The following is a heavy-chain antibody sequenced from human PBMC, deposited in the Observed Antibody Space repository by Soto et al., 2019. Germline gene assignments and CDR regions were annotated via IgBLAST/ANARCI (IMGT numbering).Heavy chain of an antibody. V-gene: IGHV4-34*01. J-gene: IGHJ3*01. CDR2: INHSGST. Sequence: SETLSLTCAVYGGSFSGYYWSWIRQPPGKGLEWIGEINHSGSTNYNPSLKSRVTISVDTSKNQFSLKLSSVTAADTAVYYCARDRPIVVVVAAMPHLWGQGTMVTVSS. CDR3: ARDRPIVVVVAAMPHL. D-gene: IGHD2-15*01. CDR1: GGSFSGYY.